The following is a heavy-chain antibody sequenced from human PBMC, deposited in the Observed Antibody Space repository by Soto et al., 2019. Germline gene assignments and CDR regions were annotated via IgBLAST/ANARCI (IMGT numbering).Heavy chain of an antibody. D-gene: IGHD4-17*01. CDR1: GFTFSDYY. CDR3: ARGILRWSPGWFDP. Sequence: PGGSLRLSCAASGFTFSDYYMSWIRQAPGKGLEWVSYISSSGSTIYYADSVKGRFTISRDNAKNSLYLQMSSLRAEDTAVYYCARGILRWSPGWFDPWGQGTLVTVSS. J-gene: IGHJ5*02. V-gene: IGHV3-11*01. CDR2: ISSSGSTI.